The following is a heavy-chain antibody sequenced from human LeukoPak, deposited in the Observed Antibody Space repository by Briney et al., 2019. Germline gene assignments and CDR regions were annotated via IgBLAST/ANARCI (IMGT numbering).Heavy chain of an antibody. D-gene: IGHD1-26*01. J-gene: IGHJ4*02. CDR1: GFTLSNYA. V-gene: IGHV3-23*01. Sequence: GSLRLSCAASGFTLSNYAMNWVRQAPGKGLESVSAISGGGDSTYYADSVKGRFTISRDNSKNTLYLQMNSLRVEDTAVYYCAKTGSGSYFPNWGQGTLVTVSS. CDR3: AKTGSGSYFPN. CDR2: ISGGGDST.